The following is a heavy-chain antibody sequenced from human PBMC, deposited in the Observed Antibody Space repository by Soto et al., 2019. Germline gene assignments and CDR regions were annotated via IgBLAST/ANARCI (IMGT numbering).Heavy chain of an antibody. CDR3: AYRKGAATGTGNWFDP. V-gene: IGHV2-5*02. CDR2: FYWDDDK. D-gene: IGHD1-1*01. J-gene: IGHJ5*02. Sequence: QITLKESGPTLVKTTETLTLTCTFSGFSLTTPGVGVGWIRQPPGKALEWLGLFYWDDDKRYSPSLENRLTITKDTSKNQVVLIMTNMDPDYTGTYYCAYRKGAATGTGNWFDPWGQGTPVTVSS. CDR1: GFSLTTPGVG.